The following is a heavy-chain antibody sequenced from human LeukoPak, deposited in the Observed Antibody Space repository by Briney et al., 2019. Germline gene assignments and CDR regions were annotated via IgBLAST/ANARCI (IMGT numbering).Heavy chain of an antibody. J-gene: IGHJ4*02. D-gene: IGHD3-3*01. V-gene: IGHV4-31*03. CDR2: IYYSAST. Sequence: SETLSLTCTVSGGSISRGGNFWTWIRQRPGEGLEWIGHIYYSASTSFNPSLETRLSISTDTSNNLFSLTLTSVTAADTAVYYCAMIAYYYTVAYWGQGTLVTVSS. CDR1: GGSISRGGNF. CDR3: AMIAYYYTVAY.